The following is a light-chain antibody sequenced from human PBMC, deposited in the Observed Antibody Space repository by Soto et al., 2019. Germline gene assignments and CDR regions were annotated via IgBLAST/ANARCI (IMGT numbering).Light chain of an antibody. CDR3: QQRSNWSLT. CDR1: QGVSGS. CDR2: DAS. Sequence: EIVLTQSPAPLSLSPGERATLSCRASQGVSGSLAWYQHKPGQAPSLLIYDASTRATGIPARFSGSGSGTDFTLTIISLEPEDFAVYYCQQRSNWSLTFGGGTKVEIK. J-gene: IGKJ4*01. V-gene: IGKV3-11*01.